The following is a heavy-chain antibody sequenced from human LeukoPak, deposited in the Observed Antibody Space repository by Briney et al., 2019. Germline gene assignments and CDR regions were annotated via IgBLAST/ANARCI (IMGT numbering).Heavy chain of an antibody. D-gene: IGHD1-26*01. CDR1: GFTFDDYG. Sequence: PGGSLRLSCAASGFTFDDYGMSWVRQAPGKGLEWVSGINWNGGSTGYADSVKGRFTISRDNAKNSLYLQMNSLRAEDTALYYCARVRSELWELPLRSFDYWGQGTLVTVSS. CDR3: ARVRSELWELPLRSFDY. CDR2: INWNGGST. J-gene: IGHJ4*02. V-gene: IGHV3-20*04.